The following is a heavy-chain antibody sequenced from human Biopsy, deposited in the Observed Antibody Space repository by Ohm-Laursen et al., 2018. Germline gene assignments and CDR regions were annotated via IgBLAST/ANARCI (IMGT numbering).Heavy chain of an antibody. CDR2: INPSGSTT. V-gene: IGHV1-46*01. J-gene: IGHJ4*02. D-gene: IGHD6-19*01. CDR1: GYSFTSYY. Sequence: ASVKVSCKASGYSFTSYYMHWVRQAPGQGLEWMGMINPSGSTTSYPQIFQGRVTITRDTSKSTVYMELSGLRSADTAVYFCARNTGWYGDLYYFDYWGQGTLVTVSS. CDR3: ARNTGWYGDLYYFDY.